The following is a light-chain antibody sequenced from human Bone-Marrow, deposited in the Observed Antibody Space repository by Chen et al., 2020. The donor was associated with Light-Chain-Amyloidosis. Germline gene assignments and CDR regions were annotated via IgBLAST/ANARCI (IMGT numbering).Light chain of an antibody. Sequence: SALTQPASVYGSPGQSITISCTGTSSDVGSYDFVFWYQQHAGKAPKLMIYEVTKRPSGVSNRFSGSKSGNTASLTISGLQAEDEADYYCCSYAGSPLYVFGTGTKVSVL. V-gene: IGLV2-23*02. CDR1: SSDVGSYDF. J-gene: IGLJ1*01. CDR2: EVT. CDR3: CSYAGSPLYV.